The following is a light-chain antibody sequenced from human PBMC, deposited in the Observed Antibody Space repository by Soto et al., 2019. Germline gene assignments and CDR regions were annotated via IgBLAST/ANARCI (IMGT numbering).Light chain of an antibody. J-gene: IGLJ2*01. CDR1: SSNIGNNI. CDR3: ASWDGGLSGGV. Sequence: QAVVTQPPSVSAAPGQTVTISCSGSSSNIGNNIVSWYQQLPGTAPKLLIYEDNKRPSGIPDRFSGSKSGTSATLGITGLQTGDEADYYCASWDGGLSGGVFGGGTKLTVL. CDR2: EDN. V-gene: IGLV1-51*02.